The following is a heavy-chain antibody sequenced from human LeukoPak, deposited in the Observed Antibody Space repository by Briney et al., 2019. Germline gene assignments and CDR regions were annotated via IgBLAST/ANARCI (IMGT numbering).Heavy chain of an antibody. J-gene: IGHJ3*02. D-gene: IGHD2-21*01. CDR1: GYTFTDYY. V-gene: IGHV1-2*02. CDR2: INPKTGIT. CDR3: ARTHCGGDCYLNDAFDI. Sequence: ASVRVSCKASGYTFTDYYMHWVRQAPGQGLEWMGWINPKTGITKYTQKFQGRVTMTSDASITTAYMDLSRLRSDDTAVHYCARTHCGGDCYLNDAFDIWGQGTMVTVSS.